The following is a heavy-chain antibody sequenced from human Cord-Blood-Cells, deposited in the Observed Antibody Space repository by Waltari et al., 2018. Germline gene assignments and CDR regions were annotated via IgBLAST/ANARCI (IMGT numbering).Heavy chain of an antibody. Sequence: QVQLVQSGAEVKKPGSSVKVSCKASGGTFSSYAISWVRQAPGQGLEWMGGIIPIFGTANYAQKFQGRVTITADESTSTAYMELSSLRSEDTAVYYFARSMAATKNYYYGMDVWGQGTTVTVSS. CDR1: GGTFSSYA. CDR3: ARSMAATKNYYYGMDV. CDR2: IIPIFGTA. V-gene: IGHV1-69*01. J-gene: IGHJ6*02. D-gene: IGHD1-26*01.